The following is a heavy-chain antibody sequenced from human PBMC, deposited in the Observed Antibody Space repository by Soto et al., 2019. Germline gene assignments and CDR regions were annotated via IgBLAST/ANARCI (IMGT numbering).Heavy chain of an antibody. J-gene: IGHJ4*02. CDR1: GITVITNY. V-gene: IGHV3-66*01. D-gene: IGHD6-19*01. CDR3: AKNGWPLDS. Sequence: GGSLRLSCAASGITVITNYFSWVRQAPGQGLEWVSGIYSDGSTHYADSVKGRFTISRDNSKNTLYLQMNTLRAEDTGVYYCAKNGWPLDSWGQGTLVTVSS. CDR2: IYSDGST.